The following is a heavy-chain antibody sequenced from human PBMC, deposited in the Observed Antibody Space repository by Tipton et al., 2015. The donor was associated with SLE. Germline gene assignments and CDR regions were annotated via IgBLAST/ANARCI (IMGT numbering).Heavy chain of an antibody. V-gene: IGHV4-39*07. D-gene: IGHD6-13*01. CDR1: GGSISSSSYY. CDR2: INHSGST. Sequence: TLSLTCTVSGGSISSSSYYWSWIRQPPGKGLEWIGEINHSGSTNYNPSLKSRVTISVDTSKNQFSLKLSSVTAADTAVYYCARVTAAAGRGDYWGQGTLVTVSS. J-gene: IGHJ4*02. CDR3: ARVTAAAGRGDY.